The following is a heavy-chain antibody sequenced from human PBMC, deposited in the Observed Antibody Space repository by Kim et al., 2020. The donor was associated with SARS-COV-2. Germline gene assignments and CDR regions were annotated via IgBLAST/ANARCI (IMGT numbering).Heavy chain of an antibody. CDR3: ARVIAAAGTGVYYFDY. CDR2: IYYSGST. V-gene: IGHV4-39*01. D-gene: IGHD6-13*01. J-gene: IGHJ4*02. CDR1: GGSISSSSYY. Sequence: SETLSLTCTVSGGSISSSSYYWGWIRQPPGKGLEWIGSIYYSGSTYYNPSLKSRVTISVDTSKNQFSLKLSSVTAADTAVYYYARVIAAAGTGVYYFDYWGQGTLVTVSS.